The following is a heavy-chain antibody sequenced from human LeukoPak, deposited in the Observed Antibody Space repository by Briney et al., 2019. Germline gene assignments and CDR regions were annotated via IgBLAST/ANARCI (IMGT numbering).Heavy chain of an antibody. CDR2: IYYTGST. Sequence: SETLSLTCTVSGGSINNYYWSWVRQPPGAGLEWLAYIYYTGSTNYNPSLKTRLTISVDTSKNQFSLRLNSVTAADTAVYYCARDLRAGIAAAGSHRWFDPWGQGTLVTVSS. J-gene: IGHJ5*02. D-gene: IGHD6-13*01. CDR3: ARDLRAGIAAAGSHRWFDP. V-gene: IGHV4-59*12. CDR1: GGSINNYY.